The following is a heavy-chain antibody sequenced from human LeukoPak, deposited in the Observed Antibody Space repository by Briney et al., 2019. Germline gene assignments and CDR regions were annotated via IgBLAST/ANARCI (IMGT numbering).Heavy chain of an antibody. CDR2: INPRDGGT. V-gene: IGHV1-2*02. CDR3: AREGNGLLSKDLDY. J-gene: IGHJ4*02. CDR1: GGTFSSYA. D-gene: IGHD2-15*01. Sequence: ASVKVSCKASGGTFSSYAISWVRQAPGQGLEWVGYINPRDGGTSSSPNFRGRVTMTTDASSSTVYMELSRLTSDDTAIYYCAREGNGLLSKDLDYWGQGTLVTVSS.